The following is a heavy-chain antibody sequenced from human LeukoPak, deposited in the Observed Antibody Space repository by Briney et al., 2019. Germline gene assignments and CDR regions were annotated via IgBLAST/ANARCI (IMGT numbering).Heavy chain of an antibody. CDR1: GFTFSRSA. CDR3: VKGRISEDGLDF. D-gene: IGHD6-13*01. Sequence: GGSLRLSCAASGFTFSRSAMTWVRQTPGKGLDWVSSISSSGNTYYADSVKGRFTISRDNSKNMLYLQMNSLRAEDTAVYYCVKGRISEDGLDFWDQGTLVTVSS. CDR2: ISSSGNT. J-gene: IGHJ4*02. V-gene: IGHV3-23*01.